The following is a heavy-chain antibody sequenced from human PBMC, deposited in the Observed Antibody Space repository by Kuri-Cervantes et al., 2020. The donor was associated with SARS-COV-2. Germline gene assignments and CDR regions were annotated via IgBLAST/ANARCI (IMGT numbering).Heavy chain of an antibody. D-gene: IGHD2-2*01. CDR3: ARDILVLGHNWFDP. CDR1: GFTFSSYW. CDR2: IKQDGSEK. Sequence: GESLKISCAASGFTFSSYWMSWVRQAPGKGLEWVANIKQDGSEKYYVDSVKGRLTISRDNAKNSLYLQMNSLRAEDTAVYYCARDILVLGHNWFDPWGQGTLVTVSS. J-gene: IGHJ5*02. V-gene: IGHV3-7*01.